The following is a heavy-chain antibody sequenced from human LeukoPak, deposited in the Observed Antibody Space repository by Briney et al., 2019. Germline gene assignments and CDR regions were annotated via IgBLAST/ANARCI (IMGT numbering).Heavy chain of an antibody. D-gene: IGHD6-13*01. CDR2: ISYDGSNK. CDR3: ARGSSSWSYDY. Sequence: PGRSLRLSCAASGFTFSSYAMHWVRQAPGKGLEWVAVISYDGSNKYYADSVKGRFTISRDNSKNTLYLQMNSLRAEDTAVYYCARGSSSWSYDYWGQGTLVTVSS. J-gene: IGHJ4*02. CDR1: GFTFSSYA. V-gene: IGHV3-30-3*01.